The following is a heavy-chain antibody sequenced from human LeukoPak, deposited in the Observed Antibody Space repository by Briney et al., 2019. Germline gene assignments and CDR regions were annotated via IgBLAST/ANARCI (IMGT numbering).Heavy chain of an antibody. CDR1: EFTFSTYW. V-gene: IGHV3-74*01. CDR2: INSDGSST. CDR3: AELGITMIGGV. Sequence: PGGPLRLSCVDSEFTFSTYWMHWVRQAPGKGLVWVSRINSDGSSTDYADSVKGRFTISRDNAKNSLYLQMNSLRAEDTAVYYCAELGITMIGGVWGKGTTVTISS. D-gene: IGHD3-10*02. J-gene: IGHJ6*04.